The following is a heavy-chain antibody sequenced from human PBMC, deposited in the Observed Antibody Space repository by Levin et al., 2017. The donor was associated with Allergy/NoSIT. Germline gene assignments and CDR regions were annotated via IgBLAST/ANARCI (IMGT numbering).Heavy chain of an antibody. Sequence: PGGSLRLSCAASGFTFSSYAMRWVRQAPGKGLEWVSGISNRGVSTYYADSVKGRFTISRDNSKNTLYLQMNSLRVEDRAIYYCAKGDYYDSSGIDSWGPGTLVTVSS. D-gene: IGHD3-22*01. CDR2: ISNRGVST. J-gene: IGHJ4*02. V-gene: IGHV3-23*01. CDR1: GFTFSSYA. CDR3: AKGDYYDSSGIDS.